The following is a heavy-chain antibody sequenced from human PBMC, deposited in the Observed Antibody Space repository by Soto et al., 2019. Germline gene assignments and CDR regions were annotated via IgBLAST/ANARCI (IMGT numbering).Heavy chain of an antibody. CDR3: AKGGYCSSTSCYRLHYYYYYMDV. CDR1: GFTFSSYA. D-gene: IGHD2-2*02. Sequence: GGSLRLSCAASGFTFSSYAMSWVRQAPGKGLEWVSAISGSGGSTYYADSVKGRFTISRDNSKNTLYLQMNSLRAEDTAVYYCAKGGYCSSTSCYRLHYYYYYMDVWGKGTTVTVSS. V-gene: IGHV3-23*01. J-gene: IGHJ6*03. CDR2: ISGSGGST.